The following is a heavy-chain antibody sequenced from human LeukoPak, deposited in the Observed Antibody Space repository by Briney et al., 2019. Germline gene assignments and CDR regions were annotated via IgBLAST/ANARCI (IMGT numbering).Heavy chain of an antibody. V-gene: IGHV3-48*02. CDR3: ARGYSALDY. Sequence: GGSLRLSCAAPGFTFSSYSMKWVRQAPGKGLEWVSYISSNSITIYYADSVKGRFTISRDSAKNSLYLQMNSQRDEDTAVYYCARGYSALDYWGQGTLVTVSS. CDR2: ISSNSITI. J-gene: IGHJ4*02. CDR1: GFTFSSYS. D-gene: IGHD6-13*01.